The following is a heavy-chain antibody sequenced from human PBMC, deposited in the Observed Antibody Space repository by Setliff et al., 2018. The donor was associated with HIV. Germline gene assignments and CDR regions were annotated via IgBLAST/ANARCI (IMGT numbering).Heavy chain of an antibody. CDR3: ARDAGYCGGDCYPMVLDV. J-gene: IGHJ6*04. Sequence: SETLSLTCTVSGGSISSYYWSWIRQPPGKGLEWIGYIHYSGSTHYNPSLKSRVTISVDTSKNQFSLKLSSVTAADTAVYYCARDAGYCGGDCYPMVLDVWGKGTTVTVSS. V-gene: IGHV4-59*12. CDR2: IHYSGST. CDR1: GGSISSYY. D-gene: IGHD2-21*01.